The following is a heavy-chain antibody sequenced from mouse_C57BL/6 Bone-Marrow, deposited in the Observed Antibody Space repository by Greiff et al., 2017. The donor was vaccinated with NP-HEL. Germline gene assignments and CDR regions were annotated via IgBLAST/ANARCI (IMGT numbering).Heavy chain of an antibody. Sequence: VQLKESGPGLVKPSQSLSLTCSVTGYSITSGYYWNWIRQFPGNKLEWMGYISYDGSNNYNPSLKNRISITRDTSKNQFFLKLNSVTTEDTATYYCARDRGSSGYGYWGQGTTLTVSS. CDR2: ISYDGSN. J-gene: IGHJ2*01. CDR3: ARDRGSSGYGY. CDR1: GYSITSGYY. V-gene: IGHV3-6*01. D-gene: IGHD3-2*02.